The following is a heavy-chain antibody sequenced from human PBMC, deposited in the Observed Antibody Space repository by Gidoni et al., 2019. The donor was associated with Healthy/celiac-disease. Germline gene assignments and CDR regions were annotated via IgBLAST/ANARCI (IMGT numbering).Heavy chain of an antibody. CDR1: GFTFSSYA. CDR3: AAPHYYDSSGYYFDY. CDR2: VSGSGGST. J-gene: IGHJ4*02. D-gene: IGHD3-22*01. Sequence: EVQLLESGGGLVQPGGSLRLSCAASGFTFSSYAMSWVRQAPGKGLEVVSAVSGSGGSTYYADSVKGRFTISRDNSKNTLYLQMNSLRAEDTAVYYCAAPHYYDSSGYYFDYWGQGTLVTVSS. V-gene: IGHV3-23*01.